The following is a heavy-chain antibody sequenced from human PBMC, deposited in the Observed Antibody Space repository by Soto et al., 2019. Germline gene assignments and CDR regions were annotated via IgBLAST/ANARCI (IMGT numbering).Heavy chain of an antibody. CDR1: GITVSSKY. D-gene: IGHD7-27*01. CDR3: ATGAIPEEYDAFDI. V-gene: IGHV3-66*01. J-gene: IGHJ3*02. Sequence: LRLSCAASGITVSSKYMTWVRQAPGKGLDWVSVIYTNGKTYYGDSVKGRFITFRDSAKNTLYLQMNSLRVDDTGLYFCATGAIPEEYDAFDIWGQGKVVTVSS. CDR2: IYTNGKT.